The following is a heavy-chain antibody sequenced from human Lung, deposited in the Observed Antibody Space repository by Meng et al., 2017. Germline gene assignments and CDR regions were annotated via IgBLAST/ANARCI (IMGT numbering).Heavy chain of an antibody. Sequence: QVQLQQGGAGRLKPSETLSLTCAVYGGSFSGYYWSWIRQPPGKGLEWIGEIIDSGSTNYNPSLKSRVTISVDTSKNQFSLRVTSVTAADRAVYYCVRRTYSSGWYFDYWGQGTLVTVFS. CDR2: IIDSGST. J-gene: IGHJ4*02. D-gene: IGHD6-19*01. V-gene: IGHV4-34*02. CDR1: GGSFSGYY. CDR3: VRRTYSSGWYFDY.